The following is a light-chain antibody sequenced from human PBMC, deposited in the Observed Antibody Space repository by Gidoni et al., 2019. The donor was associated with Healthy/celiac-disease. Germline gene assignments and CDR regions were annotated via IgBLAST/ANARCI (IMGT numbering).Light chain of an antibody. CDR3: QQRSNWLT. CDR1: QSVSSY. CDR2: DAS. J-gene: IGKJ4*01. V-gene: IGKV3-11*01. Sequence: ELVLTQSPATLSLSPGERATLPCRASQSVSSYLAWYQKKPGQAPRLLIYDASNRATGIQARFSGSGSGTDFTLTISSLEPEDFAVYYCQQRSNWLTFGGGTKVEIK.